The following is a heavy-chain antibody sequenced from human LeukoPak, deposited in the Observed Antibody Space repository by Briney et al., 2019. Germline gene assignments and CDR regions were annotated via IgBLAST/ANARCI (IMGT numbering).Heavy chain of an antibody. V-gene: IGHV1-18*04. CDR2: ISAYNGNT. CDR3: TTHRGYSRGTPPFDY. D-gene: IGHD2-15*01. Sequence: ASVKVSCKASGSTFTGYYMHWVRQAPGQGLEWMGWISAYNGNTNYAQKLQGRVTMTTDTSTSTAHIELRSLRSEDTAVYSCTTHRGYSRGTPPFDYWGQGTLVTVSS. J-gene: IGHJ4*02. CDR1: GSTFTGYY.